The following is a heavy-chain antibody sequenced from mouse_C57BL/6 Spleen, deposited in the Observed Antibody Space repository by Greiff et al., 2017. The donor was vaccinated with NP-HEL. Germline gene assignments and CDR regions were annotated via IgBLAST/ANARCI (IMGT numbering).Heavy chain of an antibody. J-gene: IGHJ2*01. V-gene: IGHV5-17*01. CDR1: GFTFSDYG. CDR3: ARRTLGNYLDY. CDR2: ISSGSSTI. Sequence: EVQLQESGGGLVKPGGSLKLSCAASGFTFSDYGMHWVRQAPEKGLEWVAYISSGSSTIYYADTVKGRFTISRANAKNTLFLQMTSLRSEDTAMYYCARRTLGNYLDYWGQGTTLTVSS. D-gene: IGHD2-14*01.